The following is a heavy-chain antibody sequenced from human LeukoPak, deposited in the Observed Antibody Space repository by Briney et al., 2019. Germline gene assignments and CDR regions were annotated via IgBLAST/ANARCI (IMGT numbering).Heavy chain of an antibody. V-gene: IGHV4-34*01. CDR1: GGSFSGYY. Sequence: PSETLSLTCAVYGGSFSGYYWSWIRQPPGKGLEWIGEINHSGSTNYNPSLKSRVTISVDTSKNQFSLKLSSVTAADTAVYYCARLRALVVPADNKGSFDYWGQGTLVTVSS. J-gene: IGHJ4*02. CDR2: INHSGST. CDR3: ARLRALVVPADNKGSFDY. D-gene: IGHD2-2*01.